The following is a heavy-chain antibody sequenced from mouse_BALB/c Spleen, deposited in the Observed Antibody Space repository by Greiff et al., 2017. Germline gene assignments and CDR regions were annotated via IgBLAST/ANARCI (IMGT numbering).Heavy chain of an antibody. V-gene: IGHV1-14*01. CDR3: ARRKDLTTATGAMDY. J-gene: IGHJ4*01. CDR1: GYTFTSYV. CDR2: INPYNDGT. D-gene: IGHD1-2*01. Sequence: VQLQQPGAELVKPGASVKLSCKASGYTFTSYVMHWVKQKPGQGLEWIGYINPYNDGTKYNEKFKGKATLTSDKSSSTAYMELSSLTSEDSAVYYCARRKDLTTATGAMDYWGQGTSVTVSS.